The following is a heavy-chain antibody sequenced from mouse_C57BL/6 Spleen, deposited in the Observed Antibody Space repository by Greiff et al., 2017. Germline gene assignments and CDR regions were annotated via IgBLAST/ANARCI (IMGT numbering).Heavy chain of an antibody. CDR2: IDPEDGDT. Sequence: VHVKQSGAELVRPGASVKLSCTASGFNIKDYYMHWVKQRPEQGLEWIGRIDPEDGDTEYAPKFQGKATMTADTSSNTAYLQLSSLPSEDTAVYYCTTHYYGSSYEDYYAMDYWGQGTSVTVSS. J-gene: IGHJ4*01. D-gene: IGHD1-1*01. V-gene: IGHV14-1*01. CDR3: TTHYYGSSYEDYYAMDY. CDR1: GFNIKDYY.